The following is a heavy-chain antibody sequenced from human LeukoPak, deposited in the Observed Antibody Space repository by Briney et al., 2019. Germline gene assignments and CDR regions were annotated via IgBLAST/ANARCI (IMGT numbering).Heavy chain of an antibody. Sequence: PSETLSLTCAVSGGSITTTNWWSWVRQPPGKGLEWIGEVHLSGATNYNPSLESRVSMSIDKSKNHLSLEVTSVTAADTAVYYCARHACGGDCNFYYYYYGMDVWGQGTTVTVSS. V-gene: IGHV4-4*02. CDR2: VHLSGAT. CDR3: ARHACGGDCNFYYYYYGMDV. J-gene: IGHJ6*02. CDR1: GGSITTTNW. D-gene: IGHD2-21*02.